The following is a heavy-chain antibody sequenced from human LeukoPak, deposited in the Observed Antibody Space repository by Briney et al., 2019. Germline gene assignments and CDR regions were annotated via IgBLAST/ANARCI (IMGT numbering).Heavy chain of an antibody. D-gene: IGHD2-15*01. V-gene: IGHV4-34*01. Sequence: SETLSLTCAVYGGSFSGYYWSWIRQPPGKGLEWIGEINHSGSTNYNPSLKSRVTISVDTSKNQFSLKLSSVTAADTAVYYCAREGDVVVVADWFDPWGQGTLVTVSS. J-gene: IGHJ5*02. CDR3: AREGDVVVVADWFDP. CDR2: INHSGST. CDR1: GGSFSGYY.